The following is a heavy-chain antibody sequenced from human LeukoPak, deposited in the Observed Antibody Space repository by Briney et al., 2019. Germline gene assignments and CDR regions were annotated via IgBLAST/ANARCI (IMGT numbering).Heavy chain of an antibody. CDR1: GGSFSGYY. CDR2: INHSGST. Sequence: SETLSLTCAVYGGSFSGYYWSWIRQPPGKGLEWIGEINHSGSTNYNPSLKSRVTISVDTSKNQFSLKLSSVTAADTAVYYCAARSYDSSGYPGYYFDYWGQGTLVTVS. J-gene: IGHJ4*02. V-gene: IGHV4-34*01. D-gene: IGHD3-22*01. CDR3: AARSYDSSGYPGYYFDY.